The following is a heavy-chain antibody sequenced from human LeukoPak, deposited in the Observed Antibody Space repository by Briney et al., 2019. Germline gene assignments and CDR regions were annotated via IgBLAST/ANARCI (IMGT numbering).Heavy chain of an antibody. Sequence: PGGSLRLSCAASGFTFSSYSMNWVRQAPGKGLEGVSSISSSSSYIYYADSVKGRFTISRDNAKNSLYLQMNSLRAEDAAVYYCAREQHGDFGEIDYWGQGTLVTVSS. CDR1: GFTFSSYS. J-gene: IGHJ4*02. CDR2: ISSSSSYI. D-gene: IGHD4-17*01. CDR3: AREQHGDFGEIDY. V-gene: IGHV3-21*01.